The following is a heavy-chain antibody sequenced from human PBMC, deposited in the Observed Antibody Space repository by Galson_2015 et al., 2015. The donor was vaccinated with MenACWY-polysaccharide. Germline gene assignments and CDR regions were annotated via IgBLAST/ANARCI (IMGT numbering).Heavy chain of an antibody. Sequence: ETLSLTCPVYGGSFSGYYWSWIRQPPGKGLEWIGEINHSGSTNYNPSLKSRVTLSVDTSKNQFSLKLSSVTAADTAVYYCARGSTRTHKTWGQGALVTVSS. D-gene: IGHD2-2*01. J-gene: IGHJ5*02. CDR1: GGSFSGYY. CDR3: ARGSTRTHKT. V-gene: IGHV4-34*01. CDR2: INHSGST.